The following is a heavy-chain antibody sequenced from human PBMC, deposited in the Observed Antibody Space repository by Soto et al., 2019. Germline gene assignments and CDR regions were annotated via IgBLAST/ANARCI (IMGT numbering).Heavy chain of an antibody. V-gene: IGHV3-30*18. J-gene: IGHJ1*01. Sequence: GGSLRVACAASGFTGSSYGMHWVRQAPGKGLEWVTLISSDGNKKYYGDSVQGRFTISRDNSKNTLYLEMDSLRPEDTAIYYCAKDQRGSNYGYFQYWGQGTLVTVSS. D-gene: IGHD4-4*01. CDR2: ISSDGNKK. CDR3: AKDQRGSNYGYFQY. CDR1: GFTGSSYG.